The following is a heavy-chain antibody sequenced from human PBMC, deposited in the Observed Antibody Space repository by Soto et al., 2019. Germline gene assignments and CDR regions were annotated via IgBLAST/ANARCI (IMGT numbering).Heavy chain of an antibody. D-gene: IGHD3-16*01. CDR2: IYSGGSI. V-gene: IGHV3-53*02. CDR3: ARDGNGQRGSPH. Sequence: VQLVESGGGLIQAGGSLRLSCAVYGFTVSNNFMMWVRQAPGKGLEWVSLIYSGGSISYADSVKGRFTISRDGSMNMLYLQMNSLTAEDTAVYYCARDGNGQRGSPHWGQGTLVTVSS. J-gene: IGHJ4*02. CDR1: GFTVSNNF.